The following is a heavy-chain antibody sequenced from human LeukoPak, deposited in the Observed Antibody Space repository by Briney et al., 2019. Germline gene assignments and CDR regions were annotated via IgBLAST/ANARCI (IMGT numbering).Heavy chain of an antibody. CDR3: ARECTLALSDSHPFDY. CDR1: GFTFSSYA. CDR2: ISAYNGNT. D-gene: IGHD2-2*01. V-gene: IGHV1-18*01. Sequence: GGSLRLSCAASGFTFSSYAMSWVRQAPGQGLEWMGWISAYNGNTNYAQKLQGRVTMTTDTSTSTAYMELRSLRSDDTAVYYCARECTLALSDSHPFDYWGQGTLVTVSS. J-gene: IGHJ4*02.